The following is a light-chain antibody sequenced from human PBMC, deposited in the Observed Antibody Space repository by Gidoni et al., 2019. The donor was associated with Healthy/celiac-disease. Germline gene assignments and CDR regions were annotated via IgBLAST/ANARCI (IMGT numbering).Light chain of an antibody. CDR2: DVS. Sequence: QSALTQPRSVSGSPGQSVTISCTGTSSDVGGYNYVAWYQQHPGKAPKLMISDVSKRPSGVPDRFSGSKSGNTASLTIAGLQAEDEADYYCCSYAGSSVVCGGGTKLTVL. J-gene: IGLJ2*01. CDR1: SSDVGGYNY. CDR3: CSYAGSSVV. V-gene: IGLV2-11*01.